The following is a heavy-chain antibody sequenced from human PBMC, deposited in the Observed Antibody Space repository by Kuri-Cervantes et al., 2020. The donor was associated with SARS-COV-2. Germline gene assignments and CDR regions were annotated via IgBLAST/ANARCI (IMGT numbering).Heavy chain of an antibody. CDR3: AREGVTGTTYYYYYGMDV. Sequence: AGSLTLSCAASGFTVSSYWMHWVRQAPGKGLVWVSRINSDGISTSYAESVKGRFSIYRDNATNSLYLQMNSLRNEDTAVYYCAREGVTGTTYYYYYGMDVWGQGTTVTVSS. V-gene: IGHV3-74*01. J-gene: IGHJ6*02. CDR2: INSDGIST. CDR1: GFTVSSYW. D-gene: IGHD1-7*01.